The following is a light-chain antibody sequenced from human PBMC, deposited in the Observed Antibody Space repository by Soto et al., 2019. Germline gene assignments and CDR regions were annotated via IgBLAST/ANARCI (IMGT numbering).Light chain of an antibody. CDR2: EGS. J-gene: IGLJ2*01. Sequence: QSVLTQPASVSGSPGQSITISCTGTSSDVGSYNLVSWYQQHPGKAPKLMIYEGSKLPSGVSNRCSGSKSGNTASLTISGLQAEDEADYYCCSYAGSSTVVFGGWTKVTVL. CDR3: CSYAGSSTVV. V-gene: IGLV2-23*01. CDR1: SSDVGSYNL.